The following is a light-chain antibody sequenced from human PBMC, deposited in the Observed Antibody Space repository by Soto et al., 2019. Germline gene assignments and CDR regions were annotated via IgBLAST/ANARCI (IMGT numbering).Light chain of an antibody. CDR1: SGHSSYD. CDR3: QTWGTDLSVV. V-gene: IGLV4-69*01. J-gene: IGLJ2*01. Sequence: QSVLTQSPSASASLGASVKFTCTLSSGHSSYDIAWHQQQPEKGPRYLMKLNSDGSHNKGDGIPDRFSGSSSGAERYLTISSLQSEDEADYYCQTWGTDLSVVFGGGTKVTVL. CDR2: LNSDGSH.